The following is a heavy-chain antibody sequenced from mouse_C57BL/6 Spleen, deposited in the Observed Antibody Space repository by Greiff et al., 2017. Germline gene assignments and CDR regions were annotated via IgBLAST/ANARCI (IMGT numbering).Heavy chain of an antibody. CDR2: IYPGDGDT. V-gene: IGHV1-82*01. CDR3: ALLRYFDV. Sequence: QVQLQQSGPELVKPGASVKISCKASGYAFSSSWMNWVKQRPGKGLEWIGRIYPGDGDTNYNGKFKGKATLTADKSSSTAYMQLSSLTSEDSAVXVCALLRYFDVWGTGTTVTVSS. J-gene: IGHJ1*03. CDR1: GYAFSSSW. D-gene: IGHD2-3*01.